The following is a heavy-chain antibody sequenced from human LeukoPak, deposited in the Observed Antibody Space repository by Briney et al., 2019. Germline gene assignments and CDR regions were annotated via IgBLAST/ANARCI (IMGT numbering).Heavy chain of an antibody. V-gene: IGHV3-30*18. D-gene: IGHD4-17*01. CDR3: AKAAYGDYFDY. CDR2: ISYDGSNK. J-gene: IGHJ4*02. CDR1: GFTFSSYG. Sequence: GRSLRLSCAASGFTFSSYGMHWVRQAPGKGLEWGAVISYDGSNKYYADSVKGRFTISRDNSKNTLYLQMNSLRAEDTAVYYCAKAAYGDYFDYWGQGTLVTVSS.